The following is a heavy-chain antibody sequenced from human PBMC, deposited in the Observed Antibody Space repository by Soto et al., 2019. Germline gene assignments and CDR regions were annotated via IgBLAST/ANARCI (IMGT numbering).Heavy chain of an antibody. D-gene: IGHD3-3*01. CDR2: ISAYNGNT. CDR1: GYTFTSYG. V-gene: IGHV1-18*01. J-gene: IGHJ5*02. CDR3: ARGSTEYYDFWSGYYSGRGDWFDP. Sequence: QVQLVQSGAEVKKPGASVKVSCKASGYTFTSYGISWVRQAPGQGLEWMGWISAYNGNTNYAQKLQGRVTMTTDTATSTAYMELRSLRSDDTAVYYCARGSTEYYDFWSGYYSGRGDWFDPWGQGTLVTVSS.